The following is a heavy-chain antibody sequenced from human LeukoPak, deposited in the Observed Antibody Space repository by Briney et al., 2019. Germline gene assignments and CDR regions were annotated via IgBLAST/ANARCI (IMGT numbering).Heavy chain of an antibody. CDR2: LYSGGST. Sequence: GGSLRLSCAASGFSVSSNYMTWVRQAPGKGLEWVSGLYSGGSTYYADSVKGRFTISRDNSKNTPYLQMNSLRAEDTAVYYCARGPPDSTAYFDYWGQGTLVTVSS. D-gene: IGHD3-22*01. CDR1: GFSVSSNY. V-gene: IGHV3-53*01. J-gene: IGHJ4*02. CDR3: ARGPPDSTAYFDY.